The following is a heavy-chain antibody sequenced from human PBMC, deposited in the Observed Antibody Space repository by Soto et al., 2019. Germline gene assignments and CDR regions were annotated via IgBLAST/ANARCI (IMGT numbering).Heavy chain of an antibody. Sequence: EVQLLESGGGLVQPGGSQRLSCAASGCTFRSYAMSWVRQAPGKGLEWVSAISGSGGTTYYADSVKGRFTISRDNSKNTLYLQMNSPRAEDTAVFYCAKVIYGGSLYYFDYWGQGTLVTVSS. CDR2: ISGSGGTT. V-gene: IGHV3-23*01. D-gene: IGHD2-15*01. CDR1: GCTFRSYA. CDR3: AKVIYGGSLYYFDY. J-gene: IGHJ4*02.